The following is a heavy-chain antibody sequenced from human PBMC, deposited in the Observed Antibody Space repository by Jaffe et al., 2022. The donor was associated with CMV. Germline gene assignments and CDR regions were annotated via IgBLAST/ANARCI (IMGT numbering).Heavy chain of an antibody. J-gene: IGHJ5*02. CDR1: GYTFTSYG. Sequence: QVQLVQSGAEVKKPGASVKVSCKASGYTFTSYGISWVRQAPGQGLEWMGWISAYNGNTNYAQKLQGRVTMTTDTSTSTAYMELRSLRSDDTAVYYCARDRPGYYYGSGRWFDPWGQGTLVTVSS. V-gene: IGHV1-18*04. CDR3: ARDRPGYYYGSGRWFDP. CDR2: ISAYNGNT. D-gene: IGHD3-10*01.